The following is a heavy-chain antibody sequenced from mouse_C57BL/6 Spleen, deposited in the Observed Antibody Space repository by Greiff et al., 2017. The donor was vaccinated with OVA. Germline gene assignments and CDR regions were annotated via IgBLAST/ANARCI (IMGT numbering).Heavy chain of an antibody. CDR1: GYAFSSYW. CDR3: AREYYSNHDY. D-gene: IGHD2-5*01. V-gene: IGHV1-80*01. J-gene: IGHJ2*01. CDR2: IYPGDGDT. Sequence: QVQLKESGAELVKPGASVKISCKASGYAFSSYWMNWVKQRPGKGLEWIGQIYPGDGDTNYNGKFKGKATLTADKSSSTAYMQLSSLTSEDSAVYFCAREYYSNHDYWGQGTTLTVSS.